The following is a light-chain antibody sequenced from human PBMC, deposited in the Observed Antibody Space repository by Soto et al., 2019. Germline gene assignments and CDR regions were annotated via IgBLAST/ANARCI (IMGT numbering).Light chain of an antibody. CDR2: DNN. J-gene: IGLJ1*01. CDR1: SSNIGNNY. Sequence: QSVLTQPPSVSAAPGQKVTISCSGSSSNIGNNYVSWYQQLPGTAPKLLIYDNNKRPSGIPDRFSGSKSGTSATLGITALQTGDEADYYCGTWDSSLSAPTYVFGTGTKVTV. CDR3: GTWDSSLSAPTYV. V-gene: IGLV1-51*01.